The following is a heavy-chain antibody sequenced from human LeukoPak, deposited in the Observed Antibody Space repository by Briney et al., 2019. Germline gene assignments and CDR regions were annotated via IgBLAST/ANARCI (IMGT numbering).Heavy chain of an antibody. D-gene: IGHD5-12*01. V-gene: IGHV4-4*09. CDR2: IYTSGST. CDR1: GGSISSYY. J-gene: IGHJ6*03. CDR3: GRSGYDLYYYYYMDV. Sequence: SETLSLTCTVSGGSISSYYWSWIRQPPGKGLEWIGYIYTSGSTNYNPSLKSRVTISVDTSKNQFSLKLSSATAADTAVYYCGRSGYDLYYYYYMDVWGKGTTVTVSS.